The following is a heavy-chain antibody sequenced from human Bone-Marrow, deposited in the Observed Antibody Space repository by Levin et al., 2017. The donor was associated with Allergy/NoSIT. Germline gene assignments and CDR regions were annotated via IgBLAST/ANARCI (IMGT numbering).Heavy chain of an antibody. V-gene: IGHV3-21*01. J-gene: IGHJ3*02. Sequence: SGGSLRLSCTVSGFTFSIYSINWVRQAPGKGLEWVSSISSSGSDMYYVDSVKGRFTISRDNAKNSLTLQMNSLRAEDTAVYYCARGIIGDVRVAHKEAFDIWGQGTMVTVSS. CDR1: GFTFSIYS. CDR3: ARGIIGDVRVAHKEAFDI. D-gene: IGHD2-8*02. CDR2: ISSSGSDM.